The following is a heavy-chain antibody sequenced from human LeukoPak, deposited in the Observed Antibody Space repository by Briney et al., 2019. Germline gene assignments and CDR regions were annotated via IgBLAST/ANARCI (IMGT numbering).Heavy chain of an antibody. CDR1: GFTFSSYA. CDR2: ISSNGRST. CDR3: VKDRRNIAVDGTPDY. J-gene: IGHJ4*02. V-gene: IGHV3-64D*06. Sequence: GGSLRLSCSASGFTFSSYAMHWVRQAPGKGLEYVSAISSNGRSTYHADSVKGRFTVSRDNSKNTLYLQMSTLRDEDTAVYYCVKDRRNIAVDGTPDYWGQGTLVTVSS. D-gene: IGHD6-13*01.